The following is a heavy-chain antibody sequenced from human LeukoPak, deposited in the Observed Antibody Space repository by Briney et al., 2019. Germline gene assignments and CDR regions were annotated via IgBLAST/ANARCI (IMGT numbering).Heavy chain of an antibody. CDR1: GYTFTSYD. D-gene: IGHD2-15*01. J-gene: IGHJ4*02. CDR3: ARPRRSSGSFATDY. CDR2: MNPNSGNT. Sequence: ASVKVSCKASGYTFTSYDINWVRQATGQGLEWMGWMNPNSGNTGYAQKFQGRVTMTRNTSISTAYMEPSSLRSEDTAVYYCARPRRSSGSFATDYWGQGTLVTVSS. V-gene: IGHV1-8*01.